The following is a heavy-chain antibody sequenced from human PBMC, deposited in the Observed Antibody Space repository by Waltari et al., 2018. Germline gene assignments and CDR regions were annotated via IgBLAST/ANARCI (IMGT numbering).Heavy chain of an antibody. J-gene: IGHJ4*02. Sequence: EVQLVESGGGLAQPGGSLRLSCVASGFTFSSYEMNWVRQAPGKGRDWVSYSSSSGSSTIYADSARCRFTISRDNAKNSLYLQMNSLRAEDTAVYFCARESGSSWSPLDYWGQGTLVTVSS. CDR3: ARESGSSWSPLDY. V-gene: IGHV3-48*03. CDR2: SSSSGSST. D-gene: IGHD6-13*01. CDR1: GFTFSSYE.